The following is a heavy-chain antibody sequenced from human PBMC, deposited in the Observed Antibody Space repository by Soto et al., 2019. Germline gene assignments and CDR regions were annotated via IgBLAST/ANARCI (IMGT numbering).Heavy chain of an antibody. J-gene: IGHJ4*02. V-gene: IGHV1-8*01. CDR3: AKVTRKGSAIDFDY. Sequence: HVQLVQSGAALKKPGASVKVSCKASVYTFSNYDMNWVRQATGQGPEWIGWVNPNNGDTGYAQKFQGRVTLTTDITTTTAYMELTSLRSEDTAIYYCAKVTRKGSAIDFDYWGQGTLITVSS. D-gene: IGHD3-10*01. CDR2: VNPNNGDT. CDR1: VYTFSNYD.